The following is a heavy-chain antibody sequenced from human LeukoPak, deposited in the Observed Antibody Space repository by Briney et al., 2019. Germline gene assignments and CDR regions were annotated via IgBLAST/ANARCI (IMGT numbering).Heavy chain of an antibody. Sequence: GGSLRLSCAASGFTFDDYAMHRVRQAPGKGLEWVSGSASTGRTYYADSVKGRFTIYRDNSKNTLYLQMNSLRAEDTALYYCARVGGQWAFDIWGQGTMVTVSS. V-gene: IGHV3-23*01. J-gene: IGHJ3*02. D-gene: IGHD6-19*01. CDR3: ARVGGQWAFDI. CDR2: SASTGRT. CDR1: GFTFDDYA.